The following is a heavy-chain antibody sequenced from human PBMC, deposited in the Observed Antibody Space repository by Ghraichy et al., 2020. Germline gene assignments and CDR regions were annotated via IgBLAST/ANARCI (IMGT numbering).Heavy chain of an antibody. CDR2: ITWNSGSI. CDR1: GFTFDDYA. D-gene: IGHD2-15*01. Sequence: GGSLRLSCAASGFTFDDYAMHWVRQAPGKGLEWVSGITWNSGSIGYADSVKGRFTISRDNAKNSLYLQMNSLRAEDTALYYCAKGGPGGSYYYYVMDVWGQGTTVTVSS. J-gene: IGHJ6*02. CDR3: AKGGPGGSYYYYVMDV. V-gene: IGHV3-9*01.